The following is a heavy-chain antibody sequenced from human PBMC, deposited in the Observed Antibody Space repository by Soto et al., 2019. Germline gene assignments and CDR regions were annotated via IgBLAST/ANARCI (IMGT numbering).Heavy chain of an antibody. CDR3: ARGDSSSWYSYYYYMDV. Sequence: GGSLRLSCAASGFTFDDYGMSWVRQAPGKGLEWVSGINWNGGSTGYADSVKGRFTISRDNAKNSLYLQMNSLRAEDTALYHCARGDSSSWYSYYYYMDVWGKGTTVTVSS. V-gene: IGHV3-20*01. J-gene: IGHJ6*03. CDR1: GFTFDDYG. CDR2: INWNGGST. D-gene: IGHD6-13*01.